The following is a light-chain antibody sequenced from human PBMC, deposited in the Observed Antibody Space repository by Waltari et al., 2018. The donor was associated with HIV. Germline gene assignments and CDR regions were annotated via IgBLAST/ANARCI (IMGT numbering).Light chain of an antibody. CDR3: QQYYSTPLT. J-gene: IGKJ4*01. Sequence: IVMTQSPYSLSVFLGEMAALTFKSTLSLLYSSNNKNYLSWYQQKPGQPPKLLFYWASTRASGVPDRFSGSGSGADFTLTISSLQAEDVAVYYCQQYYSTPLTFGGGTKVEIK. CDR1: LSLLYSSNNKNY. V-gene: IGKV4-1*01. CDR2: WAS.